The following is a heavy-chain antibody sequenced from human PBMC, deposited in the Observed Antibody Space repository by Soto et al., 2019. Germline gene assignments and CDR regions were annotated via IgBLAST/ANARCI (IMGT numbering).Heavy chain of an antibody. CDR3: AQDRHVGWVGP. D-gene: IGHD1-26*01. Sequence: QVQLVESGGGVVQPGRSLRLSCAASGFTFSSYGMHWVRQAPGKGLEWVAVISYDGSNKYYADSVKGRFTISRDNSKNTLYLQMNSLRAEDTAVYYCAQDRHVGWVGPWGQGTLVTVSS. CDR1: GFTFSSYG. CDR2: ISYDGSNK. J-gene: IGHJ5*02. V-gene: IGHV3-30*18.